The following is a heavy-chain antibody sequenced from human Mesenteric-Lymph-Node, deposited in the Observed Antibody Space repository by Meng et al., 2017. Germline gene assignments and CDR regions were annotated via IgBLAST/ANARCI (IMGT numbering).Heavy chain of an antibody. CDR2: ISRSGSTT. Sequence: SLKISCVASGFTFSAFEMNWVRQAPGKGLEWVSYISRSGSTTYYADSVRGRVTISRDNAKNSVFLLMDSLRGEDTAVYYCARSGGGGWLDYWGQGTLVTVSS. J-gene: IGHJ4*02. D-gene: IGHD6-19*01. V-gene: IGHV3-48*03. CDR3: ARSGGGGWLDY. CDR1: GFTFSAFE.